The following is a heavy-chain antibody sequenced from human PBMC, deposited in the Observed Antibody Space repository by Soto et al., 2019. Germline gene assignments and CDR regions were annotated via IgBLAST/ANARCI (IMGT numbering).Heavy chain of an antibody. CDR1: GGSFSGYY. D-gene: IGHD3-10*01. V-gene: IGHV4-34*01. J-gene: IGHJ4*02. CDR3: ASSDYGSGSYYNNPPFAY. CDR2: INHSGST. Sequence: SETLSLTCAVYGGSFSGYYWSWIRQPPGKGLEWIGEINHSGSTNYNPSLKSRVTISVDTSKNQFSLKLSSVTAADTAVYYCASSDYGSGSYYNNPPFAYGGQGTLVTVSS.